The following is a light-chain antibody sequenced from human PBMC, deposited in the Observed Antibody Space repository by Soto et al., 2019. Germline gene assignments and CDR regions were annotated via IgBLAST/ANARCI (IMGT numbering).Light chain of an antibody. V-gene: IGKV3D-15*01. Sequence: EIVLTQSPGTLSLYPWERATLSCMASQTISVTYLACYQQKRGQAPRLLIYDASSRASGIPARFSGSGSETEFTLTISSLQSEDFAVYYCQQYNNWPLTFGQGTKVDIK. CDR1: QTISVTY. CDR3: QQYNNWPLT. J-gene: IGKJ1*01. CDR2: DAS.